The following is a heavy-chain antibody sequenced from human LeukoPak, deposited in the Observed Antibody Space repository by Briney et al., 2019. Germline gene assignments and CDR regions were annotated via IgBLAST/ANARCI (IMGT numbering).Heavy chain of an antibody. CDR2: IYYSGST. D-gene: IGHD5-18*01. J-gene: IGHJ4*02. V-gene: IGHV4-59*01. Sequence: SETLSLTCTVSGGSISSYYWSWIRQPPGKGLVWIGYIYYSGSTNYNPSLKSRVTISVDTSKNQFSLKLSSVTAADTAVYYCARVFGSRRDGYNYWGQGTLVTVSS. CDR1: GGSISSYY. CDR3: ARVFGSRRDGYNY.